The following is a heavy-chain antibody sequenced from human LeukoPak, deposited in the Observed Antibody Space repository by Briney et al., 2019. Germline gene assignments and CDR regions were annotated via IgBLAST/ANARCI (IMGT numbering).Heavy chain of an antibody. CDR3: ARESDFNGNFDAFDI. CDR2: ISSNSENV. Sequence: PGGSLRLSCAASGFGLSSYNMNWDRQAPGMGLEWVSYISSNSENVFYGDSVQGRFTISRDNAENSLFLQMNSLRAEDTAVYYCARESDFNGNFDAFDIWGQGTVVTVSS. CDR1: GFGLSSYN. J-gene: IGHJ3*02. D-gene: IGHD4-23*01. V-gene: IGHV3-21*06.